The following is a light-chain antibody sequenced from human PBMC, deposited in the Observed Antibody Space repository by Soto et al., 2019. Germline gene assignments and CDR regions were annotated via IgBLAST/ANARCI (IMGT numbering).Light chain of an antibody. J-gene: IGLJ3*02. CDR1: SSDVGNYNH. Sequence: QSALTQPRSVSGSPGQSVTISCTGTSSDVGNYNHVSWYQQHPDKVPKLVIYDVNRRPSWVPDRFSASKSGNTASLTISDLQPDDEGDYYCCSYAGNYKLVFGGGTKVTVL. CDR3: CSYAGNYKLV. V-gene: IGLV2-11*01. CDR2: DVN.